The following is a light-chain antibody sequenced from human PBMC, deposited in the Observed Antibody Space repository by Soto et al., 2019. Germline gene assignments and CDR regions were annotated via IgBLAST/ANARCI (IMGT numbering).Light chain of an antibody. Sequence: QSVLTQPPSLSGAPGQRVTIPCTGSGSNIGAGYAVHWYQQVPGTAPKLLIYANNNRPSGVPDRFSCSKSATSASLAITGLQAEEEDHYYCQAYDNSLSGSYVFGTGTKLTVL. V-gene: IGLV1-40*01. CDR3: QAYDNSLSGSYV. CDR2: ANN. J-gene: IGLJ1*01. CDR1: GSNIGAGYA.